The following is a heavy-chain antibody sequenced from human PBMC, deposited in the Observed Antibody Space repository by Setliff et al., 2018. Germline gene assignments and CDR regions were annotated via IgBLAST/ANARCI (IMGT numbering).Heavy chain of an antibody. V-gene: IGHV4-59*11. J-gene: IGHJ5*02. D-gene: IGHD6-19*01. Sequence: SETLSLTCTVSGGSISSHYWSWIRQPPGKGLEWIGYIYYSGSTNYNPSLKSRVTMSVDTSKNQFSLKLTSVTAADTAMYYCARDTSSDWAAWFDPWSQGILVTVSS. CDR1: GGSISSHY. CDR2: IYYSGST. CDR3: ARDTSSDWAAWFDP.